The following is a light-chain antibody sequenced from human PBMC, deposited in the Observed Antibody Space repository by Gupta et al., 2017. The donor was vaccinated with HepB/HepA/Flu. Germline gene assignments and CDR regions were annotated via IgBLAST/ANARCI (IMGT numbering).Light chain of an antibody. V-gene: IGLV1-44*01. Sequence: QSVLTQPPSASGTPGQRVTISCSGGSANIGSNTVHWYQHLPGTAPKLLIYGKNQRPSGVPDRFSGSTSGTSASQAISGLQSEDEADYYCATWDDSLKGRVFGGGTKLTVL. J-gene: IGLJ2*01. CDR1: SANIGSNT. CDR3: ATWDDSLKGRV. CDR2: GKN.